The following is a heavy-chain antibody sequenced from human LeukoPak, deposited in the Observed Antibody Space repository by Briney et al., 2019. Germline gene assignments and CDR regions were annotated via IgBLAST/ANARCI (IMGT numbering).Heavy chain of an antibody. Sequence: SETLSLTCTVSGGSISSDSYYWVWIRQPPGKGLEWIGYIYYSGSTNYNPSLKSRVTISVDTSKNQFSLKLSSVTAADTAVYYCARADFVPAAIHRPYYYYGMEVWGQGTTVTVSS. CDR2: IYYSGST. CDR3: ARADFVPAAIHRPYYYYGMEV. CDR1: GGSISSDSYY. D-gene: IGHD2-2*01. J-gene: IGHJ6*02. V-gene: IGHV4-61*01.